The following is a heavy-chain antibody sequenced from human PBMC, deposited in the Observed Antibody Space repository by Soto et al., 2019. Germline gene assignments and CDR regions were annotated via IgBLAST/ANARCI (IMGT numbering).Heavy chain of an antibody. CDR1: GGTFSSYA. D-gene: IGHD6-13*01. Sequence: VKVSCPSSGGTFSSYAISWVRQAPGQGLEWMGGIIPIFGTANYAQKFQGRVTITADESTSTAYMELSSLRSEDTAVYYCALGIAAAGTISEYYSYGSAFWGKGTTVTVSS. J-gene: IGHJ6*03. V-gene: IGHV1-69*13. CDR3: ALGIAAAGTISEYYSYGSAF. CDR2: IIPIFGTA.